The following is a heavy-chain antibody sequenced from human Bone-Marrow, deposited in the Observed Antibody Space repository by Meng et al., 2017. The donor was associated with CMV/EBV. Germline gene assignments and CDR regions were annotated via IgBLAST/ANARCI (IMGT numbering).Heavy chain of an antibody. V-gene: IGHV3-74*01. D-gene: IGHD3-10*01. CDR1: GFTFSSYW. J-gene: IGHJ4*02. CDR2: INSDGSST. CDR3: ARDYYGSGSYLEYDY. Sequence: GESLKISCAASGFTFSSYWMHWVRQAPGKGLVWVSRINSDGSSTSYADSVKGRFTISRDNAKNTLYLQMNSLRAEDTAVYYCARDYYGSGSYLEYDYWGQGTLVPSPQ.